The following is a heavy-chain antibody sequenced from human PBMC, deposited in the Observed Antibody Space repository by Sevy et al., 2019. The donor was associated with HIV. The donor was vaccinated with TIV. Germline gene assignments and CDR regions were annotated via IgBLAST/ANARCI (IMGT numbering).Heavy chain of an antibody. CDR3: HAASQGS. J-gene: IGHJ5*02. CDR1: GFTFSDYW. CDR2: ISNDGGNT. V-gene: IGHV3-74*01. D-gene: IGHD6-25*01. Sequence: GRSLRLSCAASGFTFSDYWMHWVCQAPGKGLVWVSHISNDGGNTNYADSVKGRFTISRDNAKNTLYLQMNNLRVEDTAQYYCHAASQGSWGQGTLVTVSS.